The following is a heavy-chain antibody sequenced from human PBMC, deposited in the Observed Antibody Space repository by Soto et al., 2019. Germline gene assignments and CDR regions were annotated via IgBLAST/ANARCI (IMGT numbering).Heavy chain of an antibody. CDR3: VRGGSCRGGSCYPNLDFYGDYEGFDY. V-gene: IGHV3-33*01. D-gene: IGHD2-15*01. Sequence: QVQLVESGGGVVQPGGSLRLSCVASDFAFSNYGMHWVRQAPGKGLEWVALIWDEGTNKYYGDSVKGRFTVSRDNSKKTSYLQMNSLRADDTGVYYCVRGGSCRGGSCYPNLDFYGDYEGFDYWGQGTLVTVSS. J-gene: IGHJ4*02. CDR2: IWDEGTNK. CDR1: DFAFSNYG.